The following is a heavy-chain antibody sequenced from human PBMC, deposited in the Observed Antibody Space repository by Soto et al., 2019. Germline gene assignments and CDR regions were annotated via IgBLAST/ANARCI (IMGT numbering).Heavy chain of an antibody. Sequence: ASVKVSCKASGYTFTSYGISWVRQAPGQGLERMGWISAYNGNTNHAQKLQGRVTMTTDTSTSTAYMELRSLRSDDTAVYYCARDIVVVPAARVYYYGMDVWGQGTTVTAP. V-gene: IGHV1-18*01. CDR2: ISAYNGNT. CDR1: GYTFTSYG. CDR3: ARDIVVVPAARVYYYGMDV. D-gene: IGHD2-2*01. J-gene: IGHJ6*02.